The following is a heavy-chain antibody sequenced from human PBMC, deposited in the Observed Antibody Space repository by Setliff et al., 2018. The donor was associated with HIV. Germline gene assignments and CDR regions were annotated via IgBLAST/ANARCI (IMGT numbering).Heavy chain of an antibody. CDR1: GGSISSTNYY. Sequence: SETLSLTCTVSGGSISSTNYYWGWVRQPPGKGLEWIGSVIYGGDTFFNPPLRSRVIISLDTSKNQVSLKLVSVTAADTAVYYCARLVGGDTRSSFFFDYWGQGTLVTVSS. J-gene: IGHJ4*02. CDR2: VIYGGDT. D-gene: IGHD6-6*01. CDR3: ARLVGGDTRSSFFFDY. V-gene: IGHV4-39*01.